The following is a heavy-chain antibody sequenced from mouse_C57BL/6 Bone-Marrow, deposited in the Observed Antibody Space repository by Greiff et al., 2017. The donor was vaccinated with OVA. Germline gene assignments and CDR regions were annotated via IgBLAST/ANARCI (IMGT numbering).Heavy chain of an antibody. V-gene: IGHV1-69*01. CDR3: ARGGITTVVKGFAY. CDR1: GYTFTSYW. D-gene: IGHD1-1*01. CDR2: IDPSDSYT. J-gene: IGHJ3*01. Sequence: QVQLQQPGAELVMPGASVKLSCKASGYTFTSYWMHWVKQRPGQGLEWIGEIDPSDSYTNYNQKFKGKSTLTVDKSSSTAYMQLSSQTSEDSAVYYCARGGITTVVKGFAYWGQGTLVTVSA.